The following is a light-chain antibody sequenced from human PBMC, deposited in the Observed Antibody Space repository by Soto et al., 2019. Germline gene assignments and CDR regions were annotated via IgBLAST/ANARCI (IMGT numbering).Light chain of an antibody. CDR2: GAS. CDR3: QQYDSSPLLT. V-gene: IGKV3-20*01. Sequence: EIVLTQSPGTLSLSPGERATLSCRASQSVSSSYLAWYQQKPGQAPRLLIYGASSRATGIPDRFSGSGSGTDFTLTISRLEPEDFAVYYCQQYDSSPLLTFGQGTRLEIK. CDR1: QSVSSSY. J-gene: IGKJ5*01.